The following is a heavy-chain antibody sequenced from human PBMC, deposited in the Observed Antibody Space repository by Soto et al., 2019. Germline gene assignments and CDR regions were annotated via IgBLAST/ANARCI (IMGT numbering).Heavy chain of an antibody. V-gene: IGHV4-59*08. CDR2: IYYSGST. J-gene: IGHJ4*02. CDR3: ARHNSSGWYGFLGY. D-gene: IGHD6-19*01. CDR1: GDSISSYY. Sequence: SETLSLTCTVSGDSISSYYWSWIRQPPGKGLEWIGYIYYSGSTNYNPSLKSRVTISVDTSKNQFSLKLSSVTAADTAVYYCARHNSSGWYGFLGYWGQGTLVTVSS.